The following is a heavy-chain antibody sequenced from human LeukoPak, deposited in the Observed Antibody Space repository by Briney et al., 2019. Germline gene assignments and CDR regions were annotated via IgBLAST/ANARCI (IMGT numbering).Heavy chain of an antibody. V-gene: IGHV4-34*01. D-gene: IGHD2-2*01. CDR2: INHSGST. J-gene: IGHJ6*04. CDR1: GGSFNGYY. Sequence: SETQSLTCAVYGGSFNGYYWSWIRQPPGKGLEWIGEINHSGSTNYNPSFKSRVTISVDTSKNQFSLKLSSVTAADTAVYYSARGRVPAAIPYYFCGMDVWGKGTTVTVSS. CDR3: ARGRVPAAIPYYFCGMDV.